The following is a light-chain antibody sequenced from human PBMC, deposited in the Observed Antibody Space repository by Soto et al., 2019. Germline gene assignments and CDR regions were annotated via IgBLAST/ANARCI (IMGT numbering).Light chain of an antibody. J-gene: IGKJ1*01. CDR1: QTISSW. Sequence: DIQMTQSPSTLYGSVGDRVTITCRASQTISSWLAWYQQKPWKAPKLLIYKASTLKSGVPSRFSGSGSGTEFTLTISSLQPDDFATYYCQHYNSYSEAFAQRTKA. V-gene: IGKV1-5*03. CDR2: KAS. CDR3: QHYNSYSEA.